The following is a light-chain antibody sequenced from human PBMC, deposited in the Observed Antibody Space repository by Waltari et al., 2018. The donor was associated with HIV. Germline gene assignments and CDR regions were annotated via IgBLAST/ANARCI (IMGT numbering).Light chain of an antibody. CDR2: WAS. V-gene: IGKV4-1*01. J-gene: IGKJ4*01. CDR3: QQYFTVRPT. CDR1: RTVLSESDNRNY. Sequence: DIVMTQSPESLTVSLGARATINCRASRTVLSESDNRNYLAWYQQKPGRSPKVLIYWASTRQSGVPNRFSASGSGTNFSLTISSLQAEDVALYYCQQYFTVRPTFGGGTKVEI.